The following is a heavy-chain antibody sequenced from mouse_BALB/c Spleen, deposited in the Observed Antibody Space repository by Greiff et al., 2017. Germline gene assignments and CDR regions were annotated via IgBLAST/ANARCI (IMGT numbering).Heavy chain of an antibody. V-gene: IGHV14-3*02. Sequence: VQLKQSGAELVKPGASVKLSCTASGFNIKDTYMHWVKQRPEQGLEWIGRIDPANGNTKYDPKFQGKATITADTSSNTAYLQLSSLTSEDTAVYYCARDDYAHYWGQGTTLTVSS. CDR3: ARDDYAHY. J-gene: IGHJ2*01. CDR2: IDPANGNT. CDR1: GFNIKDTY. D-gene: IGHD2-4*01.